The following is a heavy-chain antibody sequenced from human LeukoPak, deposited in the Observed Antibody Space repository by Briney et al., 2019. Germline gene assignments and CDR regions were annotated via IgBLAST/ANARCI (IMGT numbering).Heavy chain of an antibody. CDR3: ARAPYGDYGFDY. CDR1: GFTVSSNC. CDR2: IYSGGST. D-gene: IGHD4-17*01. Sequence: GGSLRLSCAASGFTVSSNCMSWVRQAPGKGLEWVSVIYSGGSTYYADSVKGRFTISRDNSKNTLYLQMNSLRAEDTAVYYCARAPYGDYGFDYWGQGTLVTVSS. V-gene: IGHV3-53*01. J-gene: IGHJ4*02.